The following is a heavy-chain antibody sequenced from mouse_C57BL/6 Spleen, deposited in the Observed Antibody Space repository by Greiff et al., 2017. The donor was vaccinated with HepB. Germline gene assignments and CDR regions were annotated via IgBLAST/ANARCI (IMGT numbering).Heavy chain of an antibody. D-gene: IGHD1-1*01. CDR3: ARDYYGRSAY. Sequence: EVQLQQSGAELVRPGASVKLSCTASGFTIKGYGMSWVKQRTEQGLEWIGEIYPEHGETNYDQKFKGKATITADKSSSTAYLKLSSLTSEDTAVYYCARDYYGRSAYWGQGTPLTVSS. V-gene: IGHV14-2*01. CDR2: IYPEHGET. CDR1: GFTIKGYG. J-gene: IGHJ2*01.